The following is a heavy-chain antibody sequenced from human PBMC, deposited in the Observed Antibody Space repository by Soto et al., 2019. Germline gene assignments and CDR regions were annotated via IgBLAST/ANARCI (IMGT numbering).Heavy chain of an antibody. CDR1: DGSTSSSSYY. V-gene: IGHV4-39*05. D-gene: IGHD2-2*01. Sequence: FETPCLTCTVFDGSTSSSSYYCVWICQTPGKGLEWIGSIYYSGSTYSTPSLKIRVTISVDTSKNQFSLKLSSVTAADTAVYYCATSIVVVPAATGEAFGIWGQGTMVTVSS. CDR3: ATSIVVVPAATGEAFGI. J-gene: IGHJ3*02. CDR2: IYYSGST.